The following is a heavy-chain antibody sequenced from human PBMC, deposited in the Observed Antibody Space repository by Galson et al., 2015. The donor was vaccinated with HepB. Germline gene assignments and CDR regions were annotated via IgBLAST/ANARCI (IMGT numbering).Heavy chain of an antibody. V-gene: IGHV1-18*04. Sequence: SVKVSCKASGYTFSSYGITWARQAPGQGLEWMGWISAYNGNTNYAQELQGRVTMNTDTSTRTAYMELRSLRSDDTAVYYCARVPRRLVGGVFDYWGQGTQVTVPS. D-gene: IGHD2-2*01. CDR3: ARVPRRLVGGVFDY. CDR2: ISAYNGNT. CDR1: GYTFSSYG. J-gene: IGHJ4*02.